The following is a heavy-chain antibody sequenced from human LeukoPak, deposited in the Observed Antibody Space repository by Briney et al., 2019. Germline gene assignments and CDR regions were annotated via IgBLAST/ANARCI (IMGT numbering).Heavy chain of an antibody. CDR3: ARDSLIQYGSGSYWGFDY. CDR2: IKTDGSDK. V-gene: IGHV3-7*03. Sequence: GGSLRLSCAASGFIFSNYWMSWVRQAPGKGPEWVGNIKTDGSDKYYVGSVKGRFTISRDNAKNSLYLQMNSLRAEDTAVYYCARDSLIQYGSGSYWGFDYWGQGILVTVSS. J-gene: IGHJ4*02. CDR1: GFIFSNYW. D-gene: IGHD3-10*01.